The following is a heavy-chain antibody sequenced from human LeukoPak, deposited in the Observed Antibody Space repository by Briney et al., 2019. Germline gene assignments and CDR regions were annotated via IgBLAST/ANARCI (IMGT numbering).Heavy chain of an antibody. CDR1: GFTFSSYG. J-gene: IGHJ4*02. V-gene: IGHV3-30*02. CDR2: IRYDGSNK. Sequence: GGSLRLSCAASGFTFSSYGMHWVRQAPGKGLEWVAFIRYDGSNKYYADPVKGRFTISRDNSKNTLYLQMNSLRAEDTAVYYCAKDLGVAGTENSPFDYWGQGTLVTVSS. D-gene: IGHD3-10*01. CDR3: AKDLGVAGTENSPFDY.